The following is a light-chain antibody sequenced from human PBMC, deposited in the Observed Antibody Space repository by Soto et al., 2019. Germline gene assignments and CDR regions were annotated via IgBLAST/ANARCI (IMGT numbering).Light chain of an antibody. Sequence: DIQMTQSPSTLSASVGDRVTITCRASQSISNWLAWYQQRPGEAPKLLMYDASTLENWVPSRFSGSGSGTEFTLTISGLQPDDFATYYCQQYNTYSYTFGQGTKLEIK. CDR3: QQYNTYSYT. V-gene: IGKV1-5*01. CDR2: DAS. CDR1: QSISNW. J-gene: IGKJ2*01.